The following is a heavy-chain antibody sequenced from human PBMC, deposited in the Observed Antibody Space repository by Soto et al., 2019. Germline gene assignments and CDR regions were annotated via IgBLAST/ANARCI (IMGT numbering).Heavy chain of an antibody. Sequence: EVRLVESEGGLVQRGGSLRLSCAASGFTFNYYWMHWVRQAPGQGLMWVSHIQNDGTRTTYADSVKGRFTITRDNAKNTLYLQMNSLRDEDTAVYYCVRGVKGGFDLWGQGTTFTVFS. V-gene: IGHV3-74*01. CDR2: IQNDGTRT. CDR3: VRGVKGGFDL. D-gene: IGHD2-15*01. J-gene: IGHJ3*01. CDR1: GFTFNYYW.